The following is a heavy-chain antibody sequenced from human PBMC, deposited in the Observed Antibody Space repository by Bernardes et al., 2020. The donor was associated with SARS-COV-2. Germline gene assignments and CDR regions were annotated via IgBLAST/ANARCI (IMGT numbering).Heavy chain of an antibody. CDR3: ARRYYGSGSPEAFDI. D-gene: IGHD3-10*01. J-gene: IGHJ3*02. V-gene: IGHV3-21*01. CDR1: GFSFSTYS. Sequence: GGSLRLSCAASGFSFSTYSMKWVRQAPGKGLEWVSSISNSGSTIFYADSVKGRFTISRDNAKNSVYLQMNSLRVEDTAAYYCARRYYGSGSPEAFDIWGQGTMVTVSS. CDR2: ISNSGSTI.